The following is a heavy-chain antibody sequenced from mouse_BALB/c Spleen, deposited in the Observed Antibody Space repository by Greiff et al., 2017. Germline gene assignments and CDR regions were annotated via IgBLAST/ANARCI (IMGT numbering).Heavy chain of an antibody. J-gene: IGHJ2*01. V-gene: IGHV5-12-2*01. CDR1: GFTFSSYT. CDR2: ISNGGGST. CDR3: GRHPHRYYLDY. Sequence: EVKLMESGGGLVQPGGSLKLSCAASGFTFSSYTMSWVRQTPEKRLEWVAYISNGGGSTYYPDTVKGRFTISRGNAKNTLYLQMSSLKSEDTAMYYCGRHPHRYYLDYWGQGTTLTVSS.